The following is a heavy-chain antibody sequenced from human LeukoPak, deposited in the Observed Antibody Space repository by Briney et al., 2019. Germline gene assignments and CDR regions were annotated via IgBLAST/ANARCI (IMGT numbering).Heavy chain of an antibody. J-gene: IGHJ4*02. Sequence: GESLKISCRASGYSFSTYWIGWARQMPGKGLEWMGVIYPGDSDTRYSPSFQGQVTMSADKSISTAYLQWSSLKASDTAMYYCARGGYSGYEFDCWGQGTLVTVSS. D-gene: IGHD5-12*01. CDR1: GYSFSTYW. CDR2: IYPGDSDT. CDR3: ARGGYSGYEFDC. V-gene: IGHV5-51*01.